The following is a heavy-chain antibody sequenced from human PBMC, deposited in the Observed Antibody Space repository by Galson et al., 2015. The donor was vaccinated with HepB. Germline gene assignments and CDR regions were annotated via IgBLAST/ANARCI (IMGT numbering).Heavy chain of an antibody. CDR3: ARDRSEYYDILTGYYSYYGMDV. CDR2: IIPIFGTA. D-gene: IGHD3-9*01. CDR1: GGTFSSYA. J-gene: IGHJ6*02. V-gene: IGHV1-69*13. Sequence: SVKVSCKASGGTFSSYAISWVRQAPGQGLEWMGGIIPIFGTANYAQKFQGRVTITADESTSTAYMELSSLRSKDTAVYYCARDRSEYYDILTGYYSYYGMDVWGQGTTVTVSS.